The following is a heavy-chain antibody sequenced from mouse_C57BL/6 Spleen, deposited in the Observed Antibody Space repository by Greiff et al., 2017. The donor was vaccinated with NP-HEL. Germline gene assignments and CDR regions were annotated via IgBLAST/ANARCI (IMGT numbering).Heavy chain of an antibody. D-gene: IGHD1-1*01. CDR1: GFTFSDYG. Sequence: DVKLVESGGGLVQPGGSLKLSCAASGFTFSDYGMAWVRQAPRKGPEWVAFISNLAYSIYYADTVTGRFTISRENAKNTLYLEMSSLRSEDTAMYYCARPSGSSYVGYFDVWGTGTTVTVSS. CDR2: ISNLAYSI. CDR3: ARPSGSSYVGYFDV. V-gene: IGHV5-15*01. J-gene: IGHJ1*03.